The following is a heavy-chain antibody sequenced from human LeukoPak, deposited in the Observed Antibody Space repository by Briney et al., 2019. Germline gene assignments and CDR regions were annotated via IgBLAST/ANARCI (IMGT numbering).Heavy chain of an antibody. V-gene: IGHV3-30*04. J-gene: IGHJ4*02. CDR3: AKDQRWESPHYLDS. D-gene: IGHD1-26*01. Sequence: GRSLRLSCAASGFTFNSYAIHWVRQAPGKGLEWVAVISYDGSNKYYADSVRGRFTISRDNSKNTLYVQMNSLRDEDTALYYCAKDQRWESPHYLDSWGQGTLVTVSS. CDR1: GFTFNSYA. CDR2: ISYDGSNK.